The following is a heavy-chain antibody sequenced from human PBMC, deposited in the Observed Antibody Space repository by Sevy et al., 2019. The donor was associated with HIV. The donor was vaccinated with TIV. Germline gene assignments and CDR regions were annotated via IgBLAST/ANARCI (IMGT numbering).Heavy chain of an antibody. J-gene: IGHJ3*02. CDR3: AGGVVVTANDAFDI. CDR1: GFIFSNYA. CDR2: ISASGESR. Sequence: GGSLRLSCAASGFIFSNYAMSWVRQAPGRGLEWVSAISASGESRSYAVSVKGRFTVSRDNSKNTLYLQMNSLRAEDTAIYYCAGGVVVTANDAFDIWGQGTMVTVSS. V-gene: IGHV3-23*01. D-gene: IGHD2-21*02.